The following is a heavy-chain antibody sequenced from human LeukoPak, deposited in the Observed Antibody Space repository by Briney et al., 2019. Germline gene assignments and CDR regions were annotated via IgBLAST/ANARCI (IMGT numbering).Heavy chain of an antibody. V-gene: IGHV3-30*07. CDR1: GFTFSNYA. D-gene: IGHD1-26*01. Sequence: GGSLRLSCAASGFTFSNYAMHWVRQAPGKGLEWVAVISYDGSNQYYADSVKGRFTISRDNSKNTLYLQMNSLRAEDTAVYYCARDRQRELLFYWGQGTLVTVSS. CDR3: ARDRQRELLFY. J-gene: IGHJ4*02. CDR2: ISYDGSNQ.